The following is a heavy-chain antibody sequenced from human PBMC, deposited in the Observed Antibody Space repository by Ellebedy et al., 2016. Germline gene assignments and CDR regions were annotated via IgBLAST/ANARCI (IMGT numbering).Heavy chain of an antibody. CDR2: IYHSGST. D-gene: IGHD6-13*01. V-gene: IGHV4-38-2*02. Sequence: GSLRLSXTVSGYSISSGYYWGWIRQPPGKGLEWIGSIYHSGSTYYNPSLKSRVTISVDTSKNQFSLKLSSVTAADTAVYYCARVQTAAGCLDYWGQGTLVTVSS. J-gene: IGHJ4*02. CDR3: ARVQTAAGCLDY. CDR1: GYSISSGYY.